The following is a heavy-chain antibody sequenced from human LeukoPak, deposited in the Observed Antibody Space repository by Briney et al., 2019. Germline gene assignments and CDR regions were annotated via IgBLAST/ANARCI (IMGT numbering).Heavy chain of an antibody. V-gene: IGHV4-59*01. J-gene: IGHJ6*02. Sequence: SETLSLTCTVSGGSISSYYWSWIRQPPGQVLEWIGYIYYSGGTNYNPSLKSRVTISVDTSKKQFSLRLTSVTAADTAVYYCARIMDXXXGMDVWGQGTTVTVSS. CDR3: ARIMDXXXGMDV. CDR2: IYYSGGT. D-gene: IGHD2-8*01. CDR1: GGSISSYY.